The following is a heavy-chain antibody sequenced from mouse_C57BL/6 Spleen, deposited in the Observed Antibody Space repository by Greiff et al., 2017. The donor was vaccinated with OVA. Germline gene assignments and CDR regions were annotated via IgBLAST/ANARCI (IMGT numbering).Heavy chain of an antibody. Sequence: VQLQESGAELVRPGASVTLSCKASGYTFTDYEMHWVKQTPVHGLEWIGAIDPETGGTAYNQKFKGKAILTADKSSSTAYMQLSSLTSEDSAVYYCAIGFYDGYPYYYAMDYWGQGTSVTVSS. V-gene: IGHV1-15*01. CDR2: IDPETGGT. CDR1: GYTFTDYE. J-gene: IGHJ4*01. D-gene: IGHD2-3*01. CDR3: AIGFYDGYPYYYAMDY.